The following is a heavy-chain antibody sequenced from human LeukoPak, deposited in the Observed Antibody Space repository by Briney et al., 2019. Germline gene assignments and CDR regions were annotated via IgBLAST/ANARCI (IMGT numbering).Heavy chain of an antibody. CDR2: ISSNGGST. CDR3: ASRGDTTQYYYMDV. V-gene: IGHV3-64*01. J-gene: IGHJ6*03. D-gene: IGHD2-21*02. CDR1: GFTFSSYA. Sequence: GGSLRLSCAASGFTFSSYAMHWVRQAPGKGLEYVSAISSNGGSTYYANSVKGRFTISRDNSKNTLYLQMNRLRAEDTAVYYCASRGDTTQYYYMDVWGKGTTVTISS.